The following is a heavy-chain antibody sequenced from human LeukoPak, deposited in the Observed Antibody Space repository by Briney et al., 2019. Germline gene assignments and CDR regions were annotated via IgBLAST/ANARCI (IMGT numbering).Heavy chain of an antibody. CDR3: ARVHRGVRGVIND. CDR2: IYYSGST. J-gene: IGHJ4*02. Sequence: SETLSLTCTVSGDSISNYYWSWIRQPPGKGLEWIGYIYYSGSTNYNPSLKSRVTISVDTSKNQFSLKLSSVTAADTAVYYCARVHRGVRGVINDWGQGTLVTVSS. CDR1: GDSISNYY. V-gene: IGHV4-59*01. D-gene: IGHD3-10*01.